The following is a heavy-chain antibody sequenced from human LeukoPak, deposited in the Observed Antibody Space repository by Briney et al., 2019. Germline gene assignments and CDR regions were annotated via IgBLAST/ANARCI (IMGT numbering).Heavy chain of an antibody. CDR3: AREIIDYYYDSSGYYHSAGLDF. Sequence: SETLSLTCTVSGGSISSYYWSWIRQPPGKGLEWIGYIYYSGSTTYNPFLKSRVTISVDTSKNQFSLKLSSVTAADTAVYYCAREIIDYYYDSSGYYHSAGLDFWGQGTLVTVSS. CDR2: IYYSGST. CDR1: GGSISSYY. D-gene: IGHD3-22*01. J-gene: IGHJ4*02. V-gene: IGHV4-59*12.